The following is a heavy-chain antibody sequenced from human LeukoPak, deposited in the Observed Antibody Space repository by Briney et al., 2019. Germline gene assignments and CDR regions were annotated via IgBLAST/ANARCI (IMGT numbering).Heavy chain of an antibody. D-gene: IGHD1-26*01. Sequence: GGSLRLSCAASGFTFSSYWMYWVRQAPGKGLVWVSRITTDGSSTSYADSVKGRFSISRDNAKNTLDLPMNSLRADDTAVYYCARQTGATTTGGYYFDHWGQGTLVTVSS. CDR2: ITTDGSST. V-gene: IGHV3-74*01. CDR1: GFTFSSYW. CDR3: ARQTGATTTGGYYFDH. J-gene: IGHJ4*02.